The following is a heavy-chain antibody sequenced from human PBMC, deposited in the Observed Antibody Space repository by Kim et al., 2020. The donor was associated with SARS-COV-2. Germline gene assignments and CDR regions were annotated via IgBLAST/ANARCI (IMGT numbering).Heavy chain of an antibody. CDR1: GGSFSGYY. CDR2: INHSGST. J-gene: IGHJ4*02. CDR3: ASRTYYYGSGSPY. D-gene: IGHD3-10*01. Sequence: SQTLSLTCAVYGGSFSGYYWSWIRQPPGKGLEWIGEINHSGSTNYNPSLKSRVTISVDTSKNQFSLKLSSVTAADTAVYYCASRTYYYGSGSPYWGQGTLVTVSS. V-gene: IGHV4-34*01.